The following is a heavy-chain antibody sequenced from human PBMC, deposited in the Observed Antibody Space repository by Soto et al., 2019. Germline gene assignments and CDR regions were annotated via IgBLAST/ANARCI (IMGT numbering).Heavy chain of an antibody. CDR1: GFTFSRSA. V-gene: IGHV3-30*04. CDR3: TTRGRSYDILTGYPKSYFFDY. CDR2: ISFDGSDK. Sequence: GGSLRLSCAAPGFTFSRSAMHWVRQAPGKRLEWMAVISFDGSDKYYADSLKGRFTISRDNSKNTLFLQMNSLRAEDTAVYYCTTRGRSYDILTGYPKSYFFDYWGQGTLVTVSS. D-gene: IGHD3-9*01. J-gene: IGHJ4*02.